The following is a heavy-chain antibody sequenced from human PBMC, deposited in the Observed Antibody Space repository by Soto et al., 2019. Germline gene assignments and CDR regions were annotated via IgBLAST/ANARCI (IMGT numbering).Heavy chain of an antibody. Sequence: PXEFLRLFCTASRLSFSSYAMSWVRQAPGKGLEWVSTINDSGGTTYYADSVKGRFTISRDNSKNTLYLQMNSLRAEDKDVYYCAKEREQWLVNYYYGMDVWGKGT. J-gene: IGHJ6*04. D-gene: IGHD6-19*01. CDR1: RLSFSSYA. CDR3: AKEREQWLVNYYYGMDV. CDR2: INDSGGTT. V-gene: IGHV3-23*01.